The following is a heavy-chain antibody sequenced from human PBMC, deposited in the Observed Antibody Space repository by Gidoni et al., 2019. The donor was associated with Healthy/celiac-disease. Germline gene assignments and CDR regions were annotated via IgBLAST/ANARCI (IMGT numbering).Heavy chain of an antibody. CDR2: IWYDGSNK. D-gene: IGHD5-18*01. J-gene: IGHJ6*02. CDR3: AREYTAMVPGDYYYGMDV. CDR1: GFTFSSYG. Sequence: QVQLVESGGGVVQPGRSLRLSCAASGFTFSSYGLHWVRQAPGKGLEWVAVIWYDGSNKYYADSVKGRFTISRDNSKNTLYLQMNSLRAEDTAVYYCAREYTAMVPGDYYYGMDVWGQGTTVTVSS. V-gene: IGHV3-33*01.